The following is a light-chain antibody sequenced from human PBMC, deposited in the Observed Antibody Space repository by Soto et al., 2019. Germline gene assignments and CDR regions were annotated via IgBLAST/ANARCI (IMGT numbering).Light chain of an antibody. CDR2: GNS. J-gene: IGLJ1*01. CDR1: RSNIGACYD. CDR3: QYYDSSLSAYV. Sequence: QSVLAQPPAVSVAPGQKVTISCTGGRSNIGACYDLHWYQQLPGTAPKLLLYGNSNRPSGVPDRFSGSKSGTSASLAITGLQAEDEADSYCQYYDSSLSAYVFGTGTKVTVL. V-gene: IGLV1-40*01.